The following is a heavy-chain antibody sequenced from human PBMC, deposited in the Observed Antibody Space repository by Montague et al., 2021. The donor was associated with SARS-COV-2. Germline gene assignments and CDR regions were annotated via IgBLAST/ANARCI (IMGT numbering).Heavy chain of an antibody. V-gene: IGHV4-39*01. CDR2: MSYSGTS. Sequence: SETLSLTCTVSGASISSGSYFWAWIRQPLGKGLEWIGVMSYSGTSYYNLSLNTRATISVDTSRNQFSLRLTSATAADTASYFCARRGVLDFYESAGYKYSWWYDPWGQGILVTVSS. CDR3: ARRGVLDFYESAGYKYSWWYDP. J-gene: IGHJ5*02. D-gene: IGHD3-22*01. CDR1: GASISSGSYF.